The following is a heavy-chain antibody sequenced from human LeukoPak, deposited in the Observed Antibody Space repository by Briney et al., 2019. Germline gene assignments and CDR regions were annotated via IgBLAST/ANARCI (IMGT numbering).Heavy chain of an antibody. J-gene: IGHJ4*02. V-gene: IGHV4-59*01. CDR3: ARGRIAAAGTPSLFDY. CDR1: GGSFSGYY. CDR2: IYYSGST. D-gene: IGHD6-13*01. Sequence: SETLSLTCAVYGGSFSGYYWSWIRQPPGKGLEWIGYIYYSGSTNYNPSLKSRVTISVDTSKNQFSLKLSSVTAADTAVYYCARGRIAAAGTPSLFDYWGQGTLVTVSS.